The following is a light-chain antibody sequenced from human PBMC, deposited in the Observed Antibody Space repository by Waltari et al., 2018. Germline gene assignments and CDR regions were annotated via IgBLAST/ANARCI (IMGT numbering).Light chain of an antibody. CDR1: QGISIW. CDR2: AAS. J-gene: IGKJ4*01. V-gene: IGKV1D-12*01. Sequence: DIQMTQSPSSVSASVGDTVTITCRASQGISIWLAWYQQKPGRAPKLLIYAASSLQSGVPSRFSGSGSGADFALTITNLQPEDFATYYCQQATSFPFTFGGGTKVEI. CDR3: QQATSFPFT.